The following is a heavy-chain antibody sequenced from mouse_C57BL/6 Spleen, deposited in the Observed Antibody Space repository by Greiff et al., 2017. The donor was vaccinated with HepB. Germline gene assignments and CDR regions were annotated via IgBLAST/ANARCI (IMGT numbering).Heavy chain of an antibody. Sequence: VQLKESGPELVKPGASVKISCKASGYSFTDYNMNWVKQSNGKSLEWIGVINPNYGTTSYNQKFKGKATLTVDQSSSTAYMQLNSLTSEDSAVYYCASPAYYSNPWFAYWGQGTLVTVSA. CDR2: INPNYGTT. J-gene: IGHJ3*01. D-gene: IGHD2-5*01. V-gene: IGHV1-39*01. CDR1: GYSFTDYN. CDR3: ASPAYYSNPWFAY.